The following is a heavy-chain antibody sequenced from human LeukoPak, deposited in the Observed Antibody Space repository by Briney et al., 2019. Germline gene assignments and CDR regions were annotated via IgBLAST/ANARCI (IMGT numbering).Heavy chain of an antibody. CDR3: ARGQGGATSY. Sequence: GGSLRLSCAASEFTFSSYTMNWVRQAPGKGLEWVSSISSSSYYIYYADSVKGRFTISRDNAKNSLYLQMDSLRAEDTAVYYCARGQGGATSYWGQGTLVTVSS. J-gene: IGHJ4*02. V-gene: IGHV3-21*01. D-gene: IGHD1-26*01. CDR1: EFTFSSYT. CDR2: ISSSSYYI.